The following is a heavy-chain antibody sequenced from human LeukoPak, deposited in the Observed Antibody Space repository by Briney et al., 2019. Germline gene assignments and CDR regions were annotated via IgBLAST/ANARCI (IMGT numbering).Heavy chain of an antibody. D-gene: IGHD2-8*01. J-gene: IGHJ6*02. Sequence: PGGSLRLSCAASGFTFSSYAMSWVRQAPGKGLEWVSAISGSGGSTYYADSVKGRLTISRDNSKNTLYLQMNSLRAEDTAVYYCAKAAYCTNGVCFPYYYYGMDVWGQGTTVTVSS. CDR3: AKAAYCTNGVCFPYYYYGMDV. V-gene: IGHV3-23*01. CDR1: GFTFSSYA. CDR2: ISGSGGST.